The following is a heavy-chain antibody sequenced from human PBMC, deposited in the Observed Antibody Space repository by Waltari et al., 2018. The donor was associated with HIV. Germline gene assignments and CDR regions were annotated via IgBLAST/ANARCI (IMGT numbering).Heavy chain of an antibody. CDR3: ARGRKNLGDYYYYGMDV. V-gene: IGHV4-34*01. CDR2: INHSGST. CDR1: GGSFSGYY. J-gene: IGHJ6*02. Sequence: QVQLQQWGAGLLKPSETLSLTCAVYGGSFSGYYWSWIRQPPGKGLEWIGEINHSGSTNYNPSLKGRVTISVDTSKNQFSLKLSSVTAADTAVYYCARGRKNLGDYYYYGMDVWGQGTTVTVSS.